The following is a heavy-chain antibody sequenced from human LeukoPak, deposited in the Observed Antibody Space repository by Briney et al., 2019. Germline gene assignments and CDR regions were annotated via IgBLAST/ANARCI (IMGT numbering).Heavy chain of an antibody. D-gene: IGHD2-8*01. J-gene: IGHJ5*02. Sequence: SETLSLTCTVSGGSISSYYWSWIRQPPGKGLEWIGYIYYSGSTNYNPSLKSRVTISVDTSKNQFSLKLSSVTAADTAVYYCVRFLLVSLGYHWFDPWGQGTLVTVSS. V-gene: IGHV4-59*12. CDR1: GGSISSYY. CDR2: IYYSGST. CDR3: VRFLLVSLGYHWFDP.